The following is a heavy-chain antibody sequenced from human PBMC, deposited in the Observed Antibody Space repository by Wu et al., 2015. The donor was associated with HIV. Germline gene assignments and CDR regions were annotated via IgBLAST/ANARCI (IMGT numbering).Heavy chain of an antibody. D-gene: IGHD3-9*01. V-gene: IGHV1-8*01. CDR3: SRGKQAYYDVLTGYRVTYAFDI. Sequence: QVQLVQSGAEVRKPGASVKVSCKASGYTFTSYDINWVRQATGQGLEWMGWMNPNSGNTGYAEKFQGRVTMTRSTSESTVYMELSSLRSEDTAVYYCSRGKQAYYDVLTGYRVTYAFDIWGQGTLVTVSS. CDR2: MNPNSGNT. CDR1: GYTFTSYD. J-gene: IGHJ3*02.